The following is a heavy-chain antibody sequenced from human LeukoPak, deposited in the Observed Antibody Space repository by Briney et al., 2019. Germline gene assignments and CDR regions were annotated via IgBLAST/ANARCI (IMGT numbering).Heavy chain of an antibody. J-gene: IGHJ3*02. V-gene: IGHV3-7*03. Sequence: RTGGSLRLSCAASGFTFTSYSMNWVRQAPGKGLEWVANINQDGSEKFYVDSVKGRFTISRDNAKNSLYLQLNSLRAEDTAVYYCARGWASSRRKAFDIWGQGTMVTVSS. CDR2: INQDGSEK. CDR1: GFTFTSYS. CDR3: ARGWASSRRKAFDI. D-gene: IGHD3-16*01.